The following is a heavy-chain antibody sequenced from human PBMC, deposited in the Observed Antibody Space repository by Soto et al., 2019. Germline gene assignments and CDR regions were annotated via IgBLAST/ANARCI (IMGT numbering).Heavy chain of an antibody. Sequence: SQTLSLTCAISGDSDSSNSAAWNWIRQSPSRGLEWLGRTYYWSKWYNEYALSVKSRITINPDTSKNQFSLQLNSVTPDDTAVYYCAREYSAGWSTWGQGTLVTVSS. V-gene: IGHV6-1*01. D-gene: IGHD6-19*01. J-gene: IGHJ4*02. CDR2: TYYWSKWYN. CDR3: AREYSAGWST. CDR1: GDSDSSNSAA.